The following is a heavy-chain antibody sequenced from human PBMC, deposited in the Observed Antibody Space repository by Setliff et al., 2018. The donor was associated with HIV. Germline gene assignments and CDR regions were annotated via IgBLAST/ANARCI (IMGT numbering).Heavy chain of an antibody. J-gene: IGHJ4*02. V-gene: IGHV4-34*01. Sequence: PSETLSLTCAVYGGSFSGYYWSWIRQPPGKGLEWIGEINHSGSTSYNPSLKSRVTISVDTSKNQFSLKLSSVTAADTAVYFCARGYHLLNPDYWGQGTLVTVSS. CDR1: GGSFSGYY. CDR2: INHSGST. CDR3: ARGYHLLNPDY. D-gene: IGHD2-2*02.